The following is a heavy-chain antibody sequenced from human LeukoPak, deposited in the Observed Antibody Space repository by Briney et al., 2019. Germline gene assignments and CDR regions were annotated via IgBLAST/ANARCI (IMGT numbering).Heavy chain of an antibody. CDR1: GFTFSSYS. J-gene: IGHJ6*02. CDR2: ISSSSSYI. D-gene: IGHD4-17*01. CDR3: ASHYGDYDYYYGMDV. Sequence: GGSLRLSCAASGFTFSSYSMNWVRQAPGKGLEWVSSISSSSSYIYYADSVKGRFTISRDNAKNSLYLQMNSLRAEDTAVYYCASHYGDYDYYYGMDVWGQGTTVTVSS. V-gene: IGHV3-21*01.